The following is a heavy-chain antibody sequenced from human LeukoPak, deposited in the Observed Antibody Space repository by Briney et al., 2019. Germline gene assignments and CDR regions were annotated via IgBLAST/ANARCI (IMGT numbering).Heavy chain of an antibody. D-gene: IGHD1-1*01. CDR2: ISSSGSTF. Sequence: GGSLRLSCAASGFTFSSFEMNWVRQAPGKGLEWVSYISSSGSTFYYADSVKGRFTISRDNSKNTLYLQMNSLRAEDTAVYYCVGQHFDYWGQGTLVTVSS. V-gene: IGHV3-48*03. CDR1: GFTFSSFE. CDR3: VGQHFDY. J-gene: IGHJ4*02.